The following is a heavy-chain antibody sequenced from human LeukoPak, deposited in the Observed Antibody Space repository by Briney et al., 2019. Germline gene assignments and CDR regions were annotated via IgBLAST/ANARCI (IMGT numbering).Heavy chain of an antibody. CDR2: IWYDGSNK. Sequence: GGSLRLSCAASGFTFSGYGMHWVRQPPGKGLEWVAVIWYDGSNKYYADSVKGRFAISRDNSKNTLYLQMNSLRAEDTAVYYCARELYDFWSGYYSPAPLDPWGQGTLVTVSS. D-gene: IGHD3-3*01. CDR1: GFTFSGYG. V-gene: IGHV3-33*01. J-gene: IGHJ5*02. CDR3: ARELYDFWSGYYSPAPLDP.